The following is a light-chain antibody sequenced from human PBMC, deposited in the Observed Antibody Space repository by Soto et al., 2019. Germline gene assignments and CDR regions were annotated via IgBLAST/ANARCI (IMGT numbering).Light chain of an antibody. CDR3: QQTDSFPRT. CDR2: AAS. Sequence: DIQMTQSPSSLSASVGDRVTITCRASQSISSYLNWYQHKPGKAPKLLIYAASSLQTGVPSRFSGSRSGTDFALTISSLQRDDFATYYCQQTDSFPRTFGQGT. CDR1: QSISSY. V-gene: IGKV1-39*01. J-gene: IGKJ1*01.